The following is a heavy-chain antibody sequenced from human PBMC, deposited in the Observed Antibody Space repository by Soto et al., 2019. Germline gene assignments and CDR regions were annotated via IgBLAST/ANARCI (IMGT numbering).Heavy chain of an antibody. V-gene: IGHV3-23*01. CDR1: GFTFSNYA. CDR2: IIGSGGST. CDR3: AKQEGVIFSRDAFDF. Sequence: GGSLRLSCAASGFTFSNYAMSWVRQAPGKGLEWVSAIIGSGGSTYYADSVKGRFTISRDNSKNTLYLQMNSLRAEDTAVYYCAKQEGVIFSRDAFDFWGQGTMVTVSS. J-gene: IGHJ3*01. D-gene: IGHD3-16*01.